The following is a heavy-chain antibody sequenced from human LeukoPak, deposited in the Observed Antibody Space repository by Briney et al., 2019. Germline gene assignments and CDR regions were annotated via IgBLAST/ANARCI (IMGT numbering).Heavy chain of an antibody. CDR2: ISYIGST. V-gene: IGHV4-59*01. J-gene: IGHJ3*02. D-gene: IGHD4-17*01. Sequence: SETLSLTCTVSGGSISAYYWSWIRQPPGKGLEWIGYISYIGSTNYNPSLKSRVTISVDTSKNQFSLKLSSVTAADAAVYFCARDPTTVTKGLDIWGQGTMVTVSS. CDR3: ARDPTTVTKGLDI. CDR1: GGSISAYY.